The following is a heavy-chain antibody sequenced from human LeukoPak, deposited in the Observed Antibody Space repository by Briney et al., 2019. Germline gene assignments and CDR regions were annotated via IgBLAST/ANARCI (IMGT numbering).Heavy chain of an antibody. D-gene: IGHD3-9*01. Sequence: GGSLRLSCTASKFTFSHYGMQWVRQAPGKGLEWVANIKTDGSEKYYVDSVKGRFTISRDNAKNSLYLQMNSLRAEDTAVYYCARDYTGYFPWGQGTLVIVSS. J-gene: IGHJ5*02. CDR1: KFTFSHYG. V-gene: IGHV3-7*03. CDR3: ARDYTGYFP. CDR2: IKTDGSEK.